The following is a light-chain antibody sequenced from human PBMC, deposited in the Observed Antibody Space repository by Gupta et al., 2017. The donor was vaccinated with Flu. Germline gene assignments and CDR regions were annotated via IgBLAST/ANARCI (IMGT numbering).Light chain of an antibody. CDR3: QQYNDYSLT. Sequence: GDRVTITCRASQIINGWLAWYQQKLGKAPKLLIYKTSNLESGVPSRFSGRGSGTEYILTISSLQPDDFATYFCQQYNDYSLTFGGGTVVEI. J-gene: IGKJ4*01. CDR1: QIINGW. V-gene: IGKV1-5*03. CDR2: KTS.